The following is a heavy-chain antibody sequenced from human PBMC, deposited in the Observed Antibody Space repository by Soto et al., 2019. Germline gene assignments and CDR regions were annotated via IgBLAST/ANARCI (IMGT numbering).Heavy chain of an antibody. V-gene: IGHV4-4*02. D-gene: IGHD3-10*01. Sequence: SETLSLTCAVSGGSISSSNWWSWVRQPPGKGLEWIGEIYHSGSTNYNPSLKSRVTISVDKSKNQFSLKLSSVTAADTAVYYCARDRWFGELSYYYGMDVWGQGTTVTVSS. J-gene: IGHJ6*02. CDR3: ARDRWFGELSYYYGMDV. CDR2: IYHSGST. CDR1: GGSISSSNW.